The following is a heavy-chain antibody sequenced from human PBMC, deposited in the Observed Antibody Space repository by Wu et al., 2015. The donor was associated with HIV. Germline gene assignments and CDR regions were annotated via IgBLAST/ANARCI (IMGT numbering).Heavy chain of an antibody. J-gene: IGHJ2*01. CDR1: GYTFTGHD. Sequence: QVQLVQSGAEVKKPGASVKVSCKASGYTFTGHDVNWVRQTRGQGLEWMGWLNPKSGYTVYLQKFQGRVSMTADTSINTAYMELSRLRSDDTAVYYCARVGYSSSFYPSWYFDLWGRGTLVTVSS. CDR2: LNPKSGYT. CDR3: ARVGYSSSFYPSWYFDL. V-gene: IGHV1-8*01. D-gene: IGHD6-6*01.